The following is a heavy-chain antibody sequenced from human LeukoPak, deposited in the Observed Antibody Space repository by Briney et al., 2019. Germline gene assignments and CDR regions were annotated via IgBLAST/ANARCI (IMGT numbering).Heavy chain of an antibody. D-gene: IGHD2-21*01. J-gene: IGHJ6*02. Sequence: SETLSLTCTVSGGSISSYYWSWIRQPPGKGLEWIGYIYYSGSTNYNPSLKSRATISVDTSKNQFSLKLSSVTAADTAVYYCARDDWAEYYYYGMDVWGQGTTVTVSS. CDR2: IYYSGST. V-gene: IGHV4-59*01. CDR3: ARDDWAEYYYYGMDV. CDR1: GGSISSYY.